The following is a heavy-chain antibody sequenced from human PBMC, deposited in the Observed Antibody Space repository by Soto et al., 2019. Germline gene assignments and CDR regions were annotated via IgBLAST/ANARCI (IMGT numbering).Heavy chain of an antibody. V-gene: IGHV3-30*18. J-gene: IGHJ4*02. CDR3: AKEHSFTARVTYFDY. CDR1: GFTFSSYG. CDR2: ISYDGSNK. Sequence: QVQLVESGGGVVQPGRSLRLSCAASGFTFSSYGMHWVRQAPGKGLEWVAVISYDGSNKYYADSVNGQVTISRDNSKNTLYLQMNSLRADDTAVYYCAKEHSFTARVTYFDYWGQGTLVTVSS. D-gene: IGHD5-18*01.